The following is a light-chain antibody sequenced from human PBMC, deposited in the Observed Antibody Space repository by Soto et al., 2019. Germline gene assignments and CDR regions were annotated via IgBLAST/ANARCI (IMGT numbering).Light chain of an antibody. J-gene: IGKJ4*01. CDR2: GAS. Sequence: EIVMTQSPATLSLSPGETVTLSCRASQFISRKVAWYQQKPGQAPRLLIYGASTRATGVPASFSGSGSGTEFTLSISSLQSEHFAVYYCQQYNSLPLTFGGGTKVEI. CDR3: QQYNSLPLT. V-gene: IGKV3-15*01. CDR1: QFISRK.